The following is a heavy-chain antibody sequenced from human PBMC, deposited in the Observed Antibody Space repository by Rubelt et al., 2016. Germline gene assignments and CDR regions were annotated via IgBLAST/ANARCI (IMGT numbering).Heavy chain of an antibody. J-gene: IGHJ4*02. CDR1: GGSISGYY. V-gene: IGHV4-59*08. CDR2: IYYSGGT. CDR3: ARQVRVLYYSDY. Sequence: QVQLQESGPGLVKPSETLSLTCTVSGGSISGYYWSWIRQSPEKGLEWIGYIYYSGGTNSNPSLKSRVTISLDTAKTQFSLRRGYGTAAETAVYYCARQVRVLYYSDYWGQGTLVTVSS.